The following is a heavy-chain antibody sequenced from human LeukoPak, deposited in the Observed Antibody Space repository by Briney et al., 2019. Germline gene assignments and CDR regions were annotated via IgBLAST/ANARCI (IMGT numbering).Heavy chain of an antibody. CDR1: GGSISSYY. CDR2: IYISGST. V-gene: IGHV4-4*07. D-gene: IGHD4-17*01. Sequence: PSETLSLTCTVSGGSISSYYWSWIRRPAGKGLECIGRIYISGSTNYNPSLKSRVTMSVDTSKNQFSLKLSSVTAADTAVYYCARGPYGDYFDYWGQGTLVTVSP. J-gene: IGHJ4*02. CDR3: ARGPYGDYFDY.